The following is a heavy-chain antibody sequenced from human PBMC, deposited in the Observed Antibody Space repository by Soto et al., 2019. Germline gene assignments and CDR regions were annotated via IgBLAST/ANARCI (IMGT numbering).Heavy chain of an antibody. Sequence: PGGSLRLSCAASGFTFSSYSMNWVRQAPGKGLEWVSSISSSSSYIYYADSVKGRFTISRDNAKNSLYLQMNSLRAEDTAVYYCAGCDSSGYYSEGYYYYGMDVWGQGTTVTVSS. CDR2: ISSSSSYI. V-gene: IGHV3-21*01. CDR3: AGCDSSGYYSEGYYYYGMDV. J-gene: IGHJ6*02. D-gene: IGHD3-22*01. CDR1: GFTFSSYS.